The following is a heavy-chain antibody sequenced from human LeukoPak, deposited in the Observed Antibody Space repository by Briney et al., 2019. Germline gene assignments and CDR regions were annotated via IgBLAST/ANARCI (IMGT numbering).Heavy chain of an antibody. D-gene: IGHD4-17*01. CDR2: ISDQT. V-gene: IGHV3-23*01. J-gene: IGHJ4*02. CDR3: AKGQASVTYKYFFDY. CDR1: GFTFSIYA. Sequence: GGSLRLSCVVSGFTFSIYAMVWVRQAPGKGLEWVSGISDQTYYTDSVRGRFTIPRDNSKNTLYLQMNSLRAEDTAVYYCAKGQASVTYKYFFDYWGQGTLVTVSS.